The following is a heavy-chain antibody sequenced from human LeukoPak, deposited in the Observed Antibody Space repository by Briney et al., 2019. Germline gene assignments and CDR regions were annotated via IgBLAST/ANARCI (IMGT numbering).Heavy chain of an antibody. Sequence: ASVTVSCKASGYTFTSYYMHWVRQAPGQGLEWMGIINPSGGSTSYAQKFQGRVTMTRDTSTSTVYMELSSLRSEDTAVYYCARDPKTGYCGGDCPRFDYWGQGTLVTVSS. D-gene: IGHD2-21*02. J-gene: IGHJ4*02. V-gene: IGHV1-46*01. CDR2: INPSGGST. CDR1: GYTFTSYY. CDR3: ARDPKTGYCGGDCPRFDY.